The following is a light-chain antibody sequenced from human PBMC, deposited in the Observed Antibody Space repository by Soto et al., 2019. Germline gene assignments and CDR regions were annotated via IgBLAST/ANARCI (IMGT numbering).Light chain of an antibody. V-gene: IGKV3-20*01. Sequence: EIVLTQSAGTLSLSPGERATLSCRASQSVSSNYLAWYQQKPCQAPRPLIYGASSSATGIPDRFSGSGAGTDFTLTISRLESEDFAVYYCQQYGSSPWTFRQGTKVDIK. CDR3: QQYGSSPWT. CDR2: GAS. J-gene: IGKJ1*01. CDR1: QSVSSNY.